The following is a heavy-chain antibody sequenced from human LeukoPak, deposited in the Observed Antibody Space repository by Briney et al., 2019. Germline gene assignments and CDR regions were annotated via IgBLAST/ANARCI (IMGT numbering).Heavy chain of an antibody. CDR2: ISGSGGST. J-gene: IGHJ4*02. CDR3: AKLSTLTYLGPLDY. D-gene: IGHD2-2*01. CDR1: GFTFSSYA. Sequence: GGSLKLSCAASGFTFSSYAMSWVRQAPGKGLEWVSTISGSGGSTYYADSVKGRFTISRDNSKNTLYLQMNSLRAEDTAVYYCAKLSTLTYLGPLDYWGQGTLVTVSS. V-gene: IGHV3-23*01.